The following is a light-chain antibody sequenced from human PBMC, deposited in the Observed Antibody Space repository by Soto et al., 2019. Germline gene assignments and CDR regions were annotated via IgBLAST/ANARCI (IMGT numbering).Light chain of an antibody. V-gene: IGKV1-5*03. CDR1: QTISSW. Sequence: DIQMTQSPSTLSGSVGDRVTITCRASQTISSWLAWYQQKPGKAPKLLIYKASTLKSGVPSRCSGSGSGTEFTLTISSLQPDDFATYYCQHYNSHSEAFGPGTKV. J-gene: IGKJ1*01. CDR2: KAS. CDR3: QHYNSHSEA.